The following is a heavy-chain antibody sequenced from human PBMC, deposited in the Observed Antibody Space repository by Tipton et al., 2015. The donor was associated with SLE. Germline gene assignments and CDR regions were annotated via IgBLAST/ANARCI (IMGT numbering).Heavy chain of an antibody. V-gene: IGHV4-59*01. CDR2: IYYSGST. CDR3: ARETGAAPSWFDP. Sequence: TLSLTCTVSGGSISSYYWSWIRQPPGKGLEWIGYIYYSGSTNYNPSLKSRVTISVDTSKNQFSLKLSSVTAADTAVYYCARETGAAPSWFDPWGQGTLVTVSS. CDR1: GGSISSYY. D-gene: IGHD1-26*01. J-gene: IGHJ5*02.